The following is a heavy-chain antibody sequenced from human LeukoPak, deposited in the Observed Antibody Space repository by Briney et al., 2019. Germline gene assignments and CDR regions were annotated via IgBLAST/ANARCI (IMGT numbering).Heavy chain of an antibody. CDR1: GGSFSGYY. CDR2: INHSGST. J-gene: IGHJ4*02. V-gene: IGHV4-34*01. Sequence: SETLSLTCAVYGGSFSGYYWSWIRQPPGKGLEWIGEINHSGSTNYNPSLKSRVTISVDTSKNQFSLKLSSVTAADTAVYYCARHPYCGGDCYISAFGYWGQGTLVTVSS. D-gene: IGHD2-21*02. CDR3: ARHPYCGGDCYISAFGY.